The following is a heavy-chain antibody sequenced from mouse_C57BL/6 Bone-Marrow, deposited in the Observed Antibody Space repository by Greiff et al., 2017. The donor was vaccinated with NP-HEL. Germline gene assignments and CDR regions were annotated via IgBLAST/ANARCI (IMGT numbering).Heavy chain of an antibody. V-gene: IGHV1-69*01. J-gene: IGHJ3*01. CDR3: ALPWFAY. CDR1: GYTFTSYW. CDR2: IDPSDSYT. Sequence: QVQLQQPGAELVMPGASVKLSCKASGYTFTSYWMHWVKQRPGQGLEWIGEIDPSDSYTNYNQKFKGKSTLTVDKSYSTAYMQLSSLTSEDSAVYYCALPWFAYWGQGTLVTVSA.